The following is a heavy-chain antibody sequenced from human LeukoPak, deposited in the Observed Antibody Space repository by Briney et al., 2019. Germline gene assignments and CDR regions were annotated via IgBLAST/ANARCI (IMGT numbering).Heavy chain of an antibody. J-gene: IGHJ6*03. CDR2: IYHSGST. D-gene: IGHD4-11*01. V-gene: IGHV4-38-2*01. Sequence: SQTLSLTCAVSGYSISRGHYWGWLRQTPGKGLERIRRIYHSGSTYYNPSLKSRVTISVDTSKNRCSLKLSSVTAADTAVYYCARLMFTVITDYYYYMDVWGKGTTVTVSS. CDR1: GYSISRGHY. CDR3: ARLMFTVITDYYYYMDV.